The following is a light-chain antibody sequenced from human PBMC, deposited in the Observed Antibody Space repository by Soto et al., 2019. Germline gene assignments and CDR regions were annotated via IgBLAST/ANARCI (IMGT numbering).Light chain of an antibody. CDR1: QSITSW. V-gene: IGKV1-5*03. Sequence: DIQMTQSPSTLSASVGDRVTITCRASQSITSWLAWYQQKPGKAPKLLIYKASILESGVPSRFGGSGSGTDFTLTISSLQPDDFATYYCQHYNTYWTFGQGTKVEIK. J-gene: IGKJ1*01. CDR3: QHYNTYWT. CDR2: KAS.